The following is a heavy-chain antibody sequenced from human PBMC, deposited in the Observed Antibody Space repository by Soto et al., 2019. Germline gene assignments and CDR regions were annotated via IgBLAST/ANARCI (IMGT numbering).Heavy chain of an antibody. D-gene: IGHD6-19*01. J-gene: IGHJ4*02. V-gene: IGHV4-4*07. CDR3: AKELKPYNSGWYFTLS. CDR1: GGSISSHY. CDR2: IYLSGNT. Sequence: SETLSLTCTVSGGSISSHYWSWIRQPAGKGLEWIGRIYLSGNTKINPSLKNRVTMSVDASKNQFSLNLKSVTAADTAVYYCAKELKPYNSGWYFTLSGGQGTLVTVSS.